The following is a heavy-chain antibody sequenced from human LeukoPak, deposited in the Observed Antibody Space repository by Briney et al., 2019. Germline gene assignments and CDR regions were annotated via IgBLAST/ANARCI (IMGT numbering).Heavy chain of an antibody. V-gene: IGHV3-23*01. CDR2: ISGSGAST. Sequence: GSLRLSCAASGFTFSSSAMSWFRQAPGKGLEWVSAISGSGASTFYADSLKGRFTISRDNSRNTLYLQMNSLRAADTAVYYCALGERGTYHDYWGQGTLVTVSS. CDR3: ALGERGTYHDY. D-gene: IGHD1-1*01. J-gene: IGHJ4*02. CDR1: GFTFSSSA.